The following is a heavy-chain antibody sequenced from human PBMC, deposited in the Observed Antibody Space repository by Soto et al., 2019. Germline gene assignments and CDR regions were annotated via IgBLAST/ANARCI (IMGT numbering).Heavy chain of an antibody. V-gene: IGHV3-21*01. J-gene: IGHJ4*02. Sequence: GGSLRLSCAGSGFTFSGYSMNWVRQAPGKGLEWVSCISSSSNNMYYADSVKGRFTMSRDNAKNSLYLQMNSLRVEDTAVYYCARDKRDLRFSEWSYYFDHWGQGTLVTVSS. CDR1: GFTFSGYS. CDR3: ARDKRDLRFSEWSYYFDH. CDR2: ISSSSNNM. D-gene: IGHD3-3*01.